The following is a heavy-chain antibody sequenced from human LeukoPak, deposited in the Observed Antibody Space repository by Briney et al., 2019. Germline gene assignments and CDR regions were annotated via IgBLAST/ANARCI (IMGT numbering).Heavy chain of an antibody. CDR1: GFTFRSIA. CDR2: IRSNGDTT. D-gene: IGHD1-1*01. CDR3: AKGQELDDGVFDS. V-gene: IGHV3-23*01. Sequence: GGSLRLSCAASGFTFRSIAMTWVPQAPGKGLEWVSSIRSNGDTTYNADSVKGRFTISRDNSKNTLYLQMNRLRVEDTVIYYCAKGQELDDGVFDSWGQGTLVTVSS. J-gene: IGHJ4*02.